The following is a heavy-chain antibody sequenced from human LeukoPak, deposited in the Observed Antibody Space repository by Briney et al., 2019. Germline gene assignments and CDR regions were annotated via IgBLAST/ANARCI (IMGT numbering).Heavy chain of an antibody. D-gene: IGHD6-13*01. CDR1: GFTFSSYE. Sequence: GGSLRLSCAASGFTFSSYEMNWVRQAPGKGLEWVSYISSGSTIYYADSVKGRFTISRDNAKNSLYLQMNSLRAEDTAVYYCARVHSATIAAAGFDYWGQGTLVTVSS. CDR3: ARVHSATIAAAGFDY. CDR2: ISSGSTI. V-gene: IGHV3-48*03. J-gene: IGHJ4*02.